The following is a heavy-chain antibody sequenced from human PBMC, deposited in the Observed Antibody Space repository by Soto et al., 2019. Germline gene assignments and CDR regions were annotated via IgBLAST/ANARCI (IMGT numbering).Heavy chain of an antibody. CDR3: ARVPSGPAATPYYYYGMDV. Sequence: GWSLRLSCAASVFTFSSYSMNWVRQAPGKGLEWVSSISSSSSYIYYADSVKGRFTISRDNAKNSLYLQMNSLRAEDTAVYYCARVPSGPAATPYYYYGMDVWGQGTTVTVSS. D-gene: IGHD2-2*01. CDR1: VFTFSSYS. J-gene: IGHJ6*02. V-gene: IGHV3-21*01. CDR2: ISSSSSYI.